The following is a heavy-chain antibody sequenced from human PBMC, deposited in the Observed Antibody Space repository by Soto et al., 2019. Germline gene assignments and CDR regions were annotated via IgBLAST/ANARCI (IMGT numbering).Heavy chain of an antibody. Sequence: QVQLVQSGAEVKKPGSSVKVSCKASGGTFSSYAISWVRQAPGQGLEWMGGIIPIFGTANYAQKFQGRVTITADESTSTAYMELSSLRSEDTAVYYSARGDVVVVAFSDNWFDPWGQGTLVTVSS. D-gene: IGHD2-15*01. CDR1: GGTFSSYA. CDR2: IIPIFGTA. J-gene: IGHJ5*02. V-gene: IGHV1-69*01. CDR3: ARGDVVVVAFSDNWFDP.